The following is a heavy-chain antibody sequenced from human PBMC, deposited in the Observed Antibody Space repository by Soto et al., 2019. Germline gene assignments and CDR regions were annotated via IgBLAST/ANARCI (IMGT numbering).Heavy chain of an antibody. D-gene: IGHD3-10*01. CDR3: ARGGNWFDP. V-gene: IGHV3-7*05. CDR1: GFTFTNYW. J-gene: IGHJ5*02. Sequence: GSLRLSCAASGFTFTNYWMAWVRQAPGKGLEWVAHIDQGGGEKYYVDSMKGRFTISRDNAKNSLYLQMNSLRAEDTALYYCARGGNWFDPWGQGTLVTVSS. CDR2: IDQGGGEK.